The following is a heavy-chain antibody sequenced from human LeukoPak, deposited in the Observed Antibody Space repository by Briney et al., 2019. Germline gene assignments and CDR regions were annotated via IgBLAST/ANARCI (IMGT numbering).Heavy chain of an antibody. Sequence: ASVNVSCKASGYTFTHYYIHWVRQAPGQGLEWMGVINPSGGSTNYAQKFQGRVTMTRDTSTSTVYMELSSLRSEDTAVYYCTRGPPYSSSWLPWGQGTLVTVSS. J-gene: IGHJ5*02. CDR1: GYTFTHYY. V-gene: IGHV1-46*01. CDR2: INPSGGST. CDR3: TRGPPYSSSWLP. D-gene: IGHD6-13*01.